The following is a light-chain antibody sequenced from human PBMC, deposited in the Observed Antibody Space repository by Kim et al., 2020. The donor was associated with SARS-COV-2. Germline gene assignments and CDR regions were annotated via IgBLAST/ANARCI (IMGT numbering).Light chain of an antibody. CDR3: QVRDGGRDHPV. V-gene: IGLV3-21*04. Sequence: GKTARITCGGDDIGRNSVHWYQQRPGQAPVLVIYYDSDRPSGIPERFSGSNAGNTATLTISRVEAGDEADYYCQVRDGGRDHPVFGGGTQLTVL. CDR2: YDS. J-gene: IGLJ3*02. CDR1: DIGRNS.